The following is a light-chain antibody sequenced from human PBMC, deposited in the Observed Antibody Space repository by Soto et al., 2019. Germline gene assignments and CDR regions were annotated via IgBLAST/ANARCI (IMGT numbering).Light chain of an antibody. CDR3: QQYNNWPPCIT. CDR1: QSVRNN. J-gene: IGKJ5*01. CDR2: DAT. V-gene: IGKV3-15*01. Sequence: EVVMTQSPATLSVSPGERATLSCKASQSVRNNLAWYLQKPGQTPRPIIYDATTRATGIPARFSGSGSGTEFTLTISSLQSEDFAVYYCQQYNNWPPCITFGQGKLLEIK.